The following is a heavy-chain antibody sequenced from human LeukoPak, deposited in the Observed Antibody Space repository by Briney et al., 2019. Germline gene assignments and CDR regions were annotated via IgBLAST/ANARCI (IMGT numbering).Heavy chain of an antibody. V-gene: IGHV1-2*02. D-gene: IGHD6-13*01. CDR3: ARDMQAGIAAGPDY. CDR1: GYTFTGYY. J-gene: IGHJ4*02. CDR2: INPNSGGT. Sequence: ASVKVSCKASGYTFTGYYRHWARQAPGQGLEWMGWINPNSGGTNYAQKFQGRVTMTRDTSISTAYMELSRLRSDDTAVYYCARDMQAGIAAGPDYWGQGTLVTVSS.